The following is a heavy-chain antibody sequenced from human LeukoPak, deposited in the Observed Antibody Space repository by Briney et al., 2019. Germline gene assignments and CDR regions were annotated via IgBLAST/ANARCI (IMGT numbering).Heavy chain of an antibody. CDR1: NGSISGYY. J-gene: IGHJ4*02. Sequence: SETLSLTCTVSNGSISGYYWSWIRLPPGKGLEWIGYIHYTGITRYNPSLKSRVIMSVDTSKNQFSLRLTSVTAADTALYFCSRHNRPTDRGGYYEDYWGQGTLVTVSS. CDR2: IHYTGIT. CDR3: SRHNRPTDRGGYYEDY. V-gene: IGHV4-59*08. D-gene: IGHD3-22*01.